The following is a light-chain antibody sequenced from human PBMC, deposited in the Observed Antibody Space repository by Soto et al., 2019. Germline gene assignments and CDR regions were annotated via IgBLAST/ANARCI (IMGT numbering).Light chain of an antibody. CDR2: RNN. J-gene: IGLJ2*01. V-gene: IGLV1-47*01. CDR1: SSNIGSNY. CDR3: AAWDVSLSGVV. Sequence: QSALTQPPSASGTPGQRVTISCSGSSSNIGSNYVYWYQQLPGTAPKLLIYRNNQRPSGVPDRFSGSKSGTSASLAISGLRSEDEADYYCAAWDVSLSGVVFGGGTQLTVL.